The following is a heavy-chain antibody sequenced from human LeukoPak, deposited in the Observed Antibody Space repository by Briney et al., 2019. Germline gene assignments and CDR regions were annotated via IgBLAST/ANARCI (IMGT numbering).Heavy chain of an antibody. V-gene: IGHV3-21*04. D-gene: IGHD3-9*01. CDR1: GFTFSSHT. Sequence: GGSLRLSCAASGFTFSSHTMNWVRQAPGKGLEWVSSISSSSTYIFYADSVKGRFTISRDNAKNSLYLQMNSLRAEDTALYYCAKDRDDTLTPLDYWGQGTLVTVSS. CDR2: ISSSSTYI. CDR3: AKDRDDTLTPLDY. J-gene: IGHJ4*02.